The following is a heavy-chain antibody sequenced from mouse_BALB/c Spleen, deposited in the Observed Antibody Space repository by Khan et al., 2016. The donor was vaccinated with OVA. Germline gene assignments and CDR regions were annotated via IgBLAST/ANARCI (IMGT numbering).Heavy chain of an antibody. CDR1: GYIFTSYW. D-gene: IGHD3-1*01. Sequence: QVRLQQSGAELVRPGTSVKLSCKTSGYIFTSYWIHWVKQRSGQGLEWIARIYPGTDNTYYSEKFKDKATLTADKSSSTAYLQLSSLKSEDSAVLFCNKEGALDYFDYWGQGTTLTVSS. V-gene: IGHV1-76*01. CDR2: IYPGTDNT. J-gene: IGHJ2*01. CDR3: NKEGALDYFDY.